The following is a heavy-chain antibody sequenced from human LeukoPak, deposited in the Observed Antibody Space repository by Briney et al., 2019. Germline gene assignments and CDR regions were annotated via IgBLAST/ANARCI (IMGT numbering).Heavy chain of an antibody. CDR3: ARVRSGSYFPPDY. J-gene: IGHJ4*02. V-gene: IGHV4-34*01. D-gene: IGHD1-26*01. Sequence: SETLSLTCAVYGGSFSGYYWSWIRQPPGKGLEWIGEINHSGSTNYNPSLKSRVTISVDTSKNQFSLKLSSVTPADTAVYYCARVRSGSYFPPDYWGQGTLVTVSS. CDR2: INHSGST. CDR1: GGSFSGYY.